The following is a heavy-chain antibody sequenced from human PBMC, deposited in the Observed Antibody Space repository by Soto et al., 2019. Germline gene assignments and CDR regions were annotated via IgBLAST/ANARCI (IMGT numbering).Heavy chain of an antibody. V-gene: IGHV3-30*18. CDR3: ANPYSRLYYYYGMDV. Sequence: PGGSLRLSCAASGFTFSSYGMHWVRQAPGKGLEWVAVISYDGSNKYYADSVKGRFTISRDNSKNTLYLQMNSLRAEDTAVYYCANPYSRLYYYYGMDVWGQGTTVTVSS. CDR1: GFTFSSYG. CDR2: ISYDGSNK. J-gene: IGHJ6*02. D-gene: IGHD6-13*01.